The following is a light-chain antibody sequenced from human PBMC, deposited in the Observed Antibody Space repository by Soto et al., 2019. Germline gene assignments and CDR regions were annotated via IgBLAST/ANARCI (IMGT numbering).Light chain of an antibody. CDR3: QQLNFYPRT. V-gene: IGKV1-9*01. CDR2: AAS. J-gene: IGKJ3*01. Sequence: DIQMTQTTSSLSASVGDRVTITCRASQSISSYLNWYQQKPGKVPKLLIYAASTLQSGVPSRFSGSGSGTDFTLTISGLQPEDFVTYYCQQLNFYPRTFGGRSNADI. CDR1: QSISSY.